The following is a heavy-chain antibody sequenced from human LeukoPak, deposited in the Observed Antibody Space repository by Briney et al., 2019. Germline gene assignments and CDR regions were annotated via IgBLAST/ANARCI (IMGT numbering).Heavy chain of an antibody. D-gene: IGHD3-10*02. CDR3: AELGITMIGGV. CDR2: IPYDGSYK. CDR1: GFTFSNYG. V-gene: IGHV3-30*18. Sequence: GGSLRLSCAASGFTFSNYGIHWVRQAPGKGLEWVAVIPYDGSYKYYADSVKGRFTISRDNSENTLYLQMNSLRAEDTAVYYCAELGITMIGGVWGKGTTVTISS. J-gene: IGHJ6*04.